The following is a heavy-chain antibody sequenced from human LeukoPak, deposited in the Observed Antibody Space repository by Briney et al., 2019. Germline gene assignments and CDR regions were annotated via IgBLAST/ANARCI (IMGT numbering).Heavy chain of an antibody. V-gene: IGHV4-59*08. D-gene: IGHD1-26*01. CDR1: GGSISSYY. CDR3: ASYDRTSGAYYFDY. CDR2: IYYTGST. Sequence: SETLSLACTVSGGSISSYYWTWIRQPPGKGLEWIGYIYYTGSTNYNPSLKSRVTMSVDTSRNQFSLKLTSVTAADTAVYYCASYDRTSGAYYFDYWGQGTLVTASS. J-gene: IGHJ4*02.